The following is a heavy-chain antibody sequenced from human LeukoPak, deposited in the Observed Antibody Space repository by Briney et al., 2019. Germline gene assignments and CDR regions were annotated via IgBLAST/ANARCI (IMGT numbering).Heavy chain of an antibody. V-gene: IGHV3-48*01. CDR3: ARDGAVLRYFDWLPPVGNFDY. D-gene: IGHD3-9*01. Sequence: GGSLRLSCAASGFTFSRYSMNWVRQAPGKGLEWVSYISSSSSTIYYADSVKGRFTISRDNAKNSLYLQMNSLRAEDTAVYYCARDGAVLRYFDWLPPVGNFDYWGQGTLVTVSS. CDR1: GFTFSRYS. CDR2: ISSSSSTI. J-gene: IGHJ4*02.